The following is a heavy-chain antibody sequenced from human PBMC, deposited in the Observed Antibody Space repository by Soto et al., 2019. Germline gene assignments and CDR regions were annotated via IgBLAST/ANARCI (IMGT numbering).Heavy chain of an antibody. V-gene: IGHV2-70*01. CDR1: GFSRSTSGMC. Sequence: SGPTLVNPTQTLTLTCTFSGFSRSTSGMCVSWIRQPPGKALEWLALIDWDDDKYYSTSLKTRLTISKDTSKNQVVLTMTNMDPVDTATYYCARIRRIAAAGPTRYYYGMDVWGQGTTVTVSS. CDR2: IDWDDDK. D-gene: IGHD6-13*01. CDR3: ARIRRIAAAGPTRYYYGMDV. J-gene: IGHJ6*02.